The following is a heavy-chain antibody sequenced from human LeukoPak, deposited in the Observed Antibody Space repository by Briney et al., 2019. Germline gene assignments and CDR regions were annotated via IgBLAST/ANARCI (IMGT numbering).Heavy chain of an antibody. J-gene: IGHJ4*02. D-gene: IGHD4-17*01. CDR2: ISGSGGST. CDR3: AKEPYGDYAPY. V-gene: IGHV3-23*01. CDR1: GFAFSSYA. Sequence: GGSLRLSCAASGFAFSSYAMSWVRQAPGKGLEWVSAISGSGGSTYYADSVKGRFTISKDNSKNTLYLQMNSLRAEDTAVYYCAKEPYGDYAPYWGQGTLVTVSS.